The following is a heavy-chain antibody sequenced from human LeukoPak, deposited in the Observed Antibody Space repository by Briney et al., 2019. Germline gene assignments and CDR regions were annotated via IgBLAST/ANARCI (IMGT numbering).Heavy chain of an antibody. CDR1: LFTVSGHY. Sequence: GGSLRLSCAVSLFTVSGHYMSWVCQAPGRGLEWVSVMYSSGSTYYADSVKGRFTISRDNSKNTLYLQMHSLRAEDTAVYYCARSNYYDSRRFDSWGQGTLVTVSS. D-gene: IGHD3-22*01. J-gene: IGHJ4*02. CDR3: ARSNYYDSRRFDS. CDR2: MYSSGST. V-gene: IGHV3-53*01.